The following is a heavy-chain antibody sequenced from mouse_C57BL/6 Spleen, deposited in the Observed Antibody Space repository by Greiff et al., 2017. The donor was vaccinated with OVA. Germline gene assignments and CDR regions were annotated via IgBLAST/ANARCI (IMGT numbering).Heavy chain of an antibody. CDR1: GFTFSSYA. Sequence: EVQVVESGGGLVKPGGSLKLSCAASGFTFSSYAMSWVRQTPEKRLEWVGTISAGGSYTYYPDNVKGRVTITRDNAKNKLYLQMSHLTSEDTAMDYCARGAETEAMDYWGQGTSVTVSS. D-gene: IGHD3-3*01. V-gene: IGHV5-4*01. CDR3: ARGAETEAMDY. CDR2: ISAGGSYT. J-gene: IGHJ4*01.